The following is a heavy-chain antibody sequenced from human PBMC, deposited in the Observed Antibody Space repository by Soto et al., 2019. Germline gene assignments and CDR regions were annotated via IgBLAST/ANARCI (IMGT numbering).Heavy chain of an antibody. CDR1: GFTFSSYS. CDR3: ARDGNIAVAGYYYYYGMDV. J-gene: IGHJ6*02. D-gene: IGHD6-19*01. CDR2: ISSSSSYI. V-gene: IGHV3-21*01. Sequence: GGSLRLSCAASGFTFSSYSMNWVRQAPGKGLGWVSSISSSSSYIYYADSVKGRFTISRDNAKNSLYLQMNSLRAEDTAVYYCARDGNIAVAGYYYYYGMDVWGQGTTVTVSS.